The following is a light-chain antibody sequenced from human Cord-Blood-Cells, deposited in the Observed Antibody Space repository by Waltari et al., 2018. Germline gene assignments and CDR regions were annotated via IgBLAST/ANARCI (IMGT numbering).Light chain of an antibody. J-gene: IGKJ1*01. Sequence: EIVMTQSPATLSVSPGERATLSCRASQSVSSNLAWYQQKPEQAPRLLIYGASTRATGIPARFSGSGSGTEFTLTISSLQSEDFAVYYCQQYNNWPPWTFGQGTKVEIK. CDR3: QQYNNWPPWT. CDR2: GAS. CDR1: QSVSSN. V-gene: IGKV3-15*01.